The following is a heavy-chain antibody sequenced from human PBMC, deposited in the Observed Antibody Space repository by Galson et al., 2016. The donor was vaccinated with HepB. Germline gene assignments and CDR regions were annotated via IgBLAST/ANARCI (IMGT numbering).Heavy chain of an antibody. CDR3: VRPAAPNWFDP. CDR2: INAGNGNT. Sequence: SVKVSCKASGYTFTSYAMYWVRQAPGQRLEWMGWINAGNGNTKYSQKFQGRVTITRDTSASTGYMELSSLSSEDSAVYYCVRPAAPNWFDPGGQGTLVTVSS. J-gene: IGHJ5*02. CDR1: GYTFTSYA. V-gene: IGHV1-3*01. D-gene: IGHD6-13*01.